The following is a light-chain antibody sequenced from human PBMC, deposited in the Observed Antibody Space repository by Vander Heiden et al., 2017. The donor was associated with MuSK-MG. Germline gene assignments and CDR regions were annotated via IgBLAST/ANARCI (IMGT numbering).Light chain of an antibody. V-gene: IGLV3-9*01. J-gene: IGLJ3*02. CDR3: QVWDSTTGV. CDR1: NIGSKS. Sequence: SYELTQPLSVSVALGQTAMISCAGNNIGSKSVHWYRQKPGQAPVLVIYRDSNRPSGIPERFSGSNSGNTATLTISRAQAGDESDYYCQVWDSTTGVFGGGTKL. CDR2: RDS.